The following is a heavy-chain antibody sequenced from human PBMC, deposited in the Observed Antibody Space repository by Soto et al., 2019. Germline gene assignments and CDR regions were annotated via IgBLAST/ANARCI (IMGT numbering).Heavy chain of an antibody. CDR2: INHSGST. Sequence: PSETLSLTCAVYGGSFSGYYWSWIRQPPGKGLEWIGEINHSGSTNYNPSLKSRVTISVDTSKNQFSLKLSSVTAADTAVYYCARVCSGGSCYSWYFQHWGQGTLVTV. V-gene: IGHV4-34*01. CDR1: GGSFSGYY. J-gene: IGHJ1*01. CDR3: ARVCSGGSCYSWYFQH. D-gene: IGHD2-15*01.